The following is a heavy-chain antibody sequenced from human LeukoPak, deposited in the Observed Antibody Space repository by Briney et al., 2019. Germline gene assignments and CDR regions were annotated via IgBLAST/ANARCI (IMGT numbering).Heavy chain of an antibody. J-gene: IGHJ1*01. V-gene: IGHV4-59*01. CDR2: IYYSGST. CDR3: ARSRRDGYGTFRH. Sequence: SETLSLTCTVSGGSISSYYWSWIRQPPGKGLEWIGYIYYSGSTNYNPSLKSRVTISVDTSKNQFSLKLSSVTAADTAVYYCARSRRDGYGTFRHWGQGTLVTVSS. D-gene: IGHD5-24*01. CDR1: GGSISSYY.